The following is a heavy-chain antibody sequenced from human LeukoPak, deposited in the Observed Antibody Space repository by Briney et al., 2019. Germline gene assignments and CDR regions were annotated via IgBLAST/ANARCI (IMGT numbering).Heavy chain of an antibody. CDR2: ISGSGGST. CDR3: AKEYYDSSGYYYVY. Sequence: GGSLRLSCAASGFTFSSYAMSWVRQAPGKGLEWVSAISGSGGSTYYADSVKGRFTISRDNSKNTLYLQMNSLRAEDTALYYCAKEYYDSSGYYYVYWGQGTLVTVSS. D-gene: IGHD3-22*01. V-gene: IGHV3-23*01. J-gene: IGHJ4*02. CDR1: GFTFSSYA.